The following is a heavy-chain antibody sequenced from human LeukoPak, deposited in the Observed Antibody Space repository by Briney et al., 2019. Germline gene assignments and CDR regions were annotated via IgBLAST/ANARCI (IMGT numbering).Heavy chain of an antibody. Sequence: WFRQSPGKGLEWVSSISSSSSYIYYADSVKGRFTISRDNAKNSLYLQMNSLRAEDTAVYYCARDLWELDYGMDVWGQGTTVTVSS. CDR3: ARDLWELDYGMDV. V-gene: IGHV3-21*01. CDR2: ISSSSSYI. D-gene: IGHD1-26*01. J-gene: IGHJ6*02.